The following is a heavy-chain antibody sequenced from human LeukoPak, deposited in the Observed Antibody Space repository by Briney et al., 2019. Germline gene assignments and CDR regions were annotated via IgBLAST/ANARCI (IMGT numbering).Heavy chain of an antibody. CDR2: IFSNERT. J-gene: IGHJ4*02. V-gene: IGHV3-53*01. Sequence: GGSLRLSCAASGFTVRSNYMSGFRQAPAKGLGGGSVIFSNERTYYDDSVQGRFTVFRDGSENTVYLQKDSLRAEDTAVYYCAREGYYDDTTGRLDYWGQGTLVTVSS. CDR3: AREGYYDDTTGRLDY. CDR1: GFTVRSNY. D-gene: IGHD3-3*01.